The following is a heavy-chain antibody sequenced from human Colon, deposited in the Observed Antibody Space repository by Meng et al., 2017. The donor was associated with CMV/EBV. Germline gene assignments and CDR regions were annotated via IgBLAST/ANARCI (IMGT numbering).Heavy chain of an antibody. CDR2: ISNSGDFI. D-gene: IGHD1-26*01. CDR1: GFTFSTYS. V-gene: IGHV3-21*01. CDR3: VRKNGGYSDY. J-gene: IGHJ4*02. Sequence: LSCAASGFTFSTYSMNWVRQTPGKGLEWVSSISNSGDFIYYADSVKGRFTNSRDNAKNSLFLQLNSLRAEDSAVYYCVRKNGGYSDYWGQGALVTVSS.